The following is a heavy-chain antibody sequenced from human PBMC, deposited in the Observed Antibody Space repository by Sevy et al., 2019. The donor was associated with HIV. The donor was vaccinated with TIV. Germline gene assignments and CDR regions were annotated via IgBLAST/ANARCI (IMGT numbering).Heavy chain of an antibody. J-gene: IGHJ4*02. CDR1: GYSFTTYR. CDR3: ARAYCSGGSCYSLAY. Sequence: ASVKVSCKASGYSFTTYRITWLRQAPGQGLEWMGWISPHNGDTNYVQNLQGRVTMITDTSTSTAYMELRSLRSDDTGVYYGARAYCSGGSCYSLAYWGQGTRVTVSS. V-gene: IGHV1-18*01. CDR2: ISPHNGDT. D-gene: IGHD2-15*01.